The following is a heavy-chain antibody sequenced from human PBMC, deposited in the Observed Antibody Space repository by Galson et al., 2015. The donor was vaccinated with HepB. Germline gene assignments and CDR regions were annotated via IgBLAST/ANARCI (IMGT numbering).Heavy chain of an antibody. CDR1: GFTVSSNY. CDR2: IYSGGST. J-gene: IGHJ6*02. V-gene: IGHV3-66*01. D-gene: IGHD3-10*01. Sequence: SLRLSCAASGFTVSSNYMNWVRQAPGKGLEWVSVIYSGGSTYYADSVKGRFIISRDNSKNTLYLQMNSLRAEDTAVYYCARSTHYGSGSYYYYGMDVWGQGTTVTVSS. CDR3: ARSTHYGSGSYYYYGMDV.